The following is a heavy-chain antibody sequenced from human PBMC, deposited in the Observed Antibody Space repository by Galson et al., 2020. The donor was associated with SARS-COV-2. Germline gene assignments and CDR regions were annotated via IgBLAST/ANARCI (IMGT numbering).Heavy chain of an antibody. V-gene: IGHV4-59*01. J-gene: IGHJ6*03. CDR2: IYYSGST. D-gene: IGHD2-2*01. CDR3: ARVGLGYCSSTSCYSDYYYMDV. CDR1: GGSISSYY. Sequence: SATLSLTCTVSGGSISSYYWSWIRQPPGKGLEWIGYIYYSGSTNYNPSLKSRVTISVDTSKNQFSLKLSSVTAADTAVYYCARVGLGYCSSTSCYSDYYYMDVWGKGTTVTVSS.